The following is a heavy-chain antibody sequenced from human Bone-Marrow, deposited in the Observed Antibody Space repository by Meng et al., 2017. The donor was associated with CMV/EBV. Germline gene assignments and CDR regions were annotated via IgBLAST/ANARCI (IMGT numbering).Heavy chain of an antibody. CDR1: GYTFTGYY. CDR2: INPNSGGT. V-gene: IGHV1-2*02. D-gene: IGHD3-22*01. J-gene: IGHJ4*02. CDR3: ARALAKTYYYDSSGYDYLDY. Sequence: ASVKVSCKASGYTFTGYYMHWVRQAPGQGLEWMGWINPNSGGTNYAQKFQGRVTMTRDTSISTAYMELSRLRSDDTAVYYCARALAKTYYYDSSGYDYLDYWGQGTLVTVSS.